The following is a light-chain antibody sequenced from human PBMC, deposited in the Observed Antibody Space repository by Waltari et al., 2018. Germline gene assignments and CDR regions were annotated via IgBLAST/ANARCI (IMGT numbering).Light chain of an antibody. Sequence: QSALTQPASVSGSPGQSITIPCTGTSSNVGSYNFVSWYQKHPGRAPTLMIYEGSKRPSGVSNRLSRSTFCNTASLTIYGLQAEDAADYYCCSYAGGNTWVFGGGTKLTVL. J-gene: IGLJ3*02. CDR1: SSNVGSYNF. CDR3: CSYAGGNTWV. CDR2: EGS. V-gene: IGLV2-23*01.